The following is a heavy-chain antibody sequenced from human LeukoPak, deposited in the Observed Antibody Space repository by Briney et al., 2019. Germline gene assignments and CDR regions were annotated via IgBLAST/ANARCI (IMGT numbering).Heavy chain of an antibody. D-gene: IGHD3-16*02. V-gene: IGHV1-2*02. J-gene: IGHJ4*02. CDR2: INPNSGTT. Sequence: ASVKVSCKASGYTFTAYYMHWVRQAPGHGLEWMGWINPNSGTTNFAQKFRGRVTMTRNTSNNTADMELSSLTSDDTAVYYCARDVNDHVWGSHRYTGAFDYWGQGSLVTVSS. CDR1: GYTFTAYY. CDR3: ARDVNDHVWGSHRYTGAFDY.